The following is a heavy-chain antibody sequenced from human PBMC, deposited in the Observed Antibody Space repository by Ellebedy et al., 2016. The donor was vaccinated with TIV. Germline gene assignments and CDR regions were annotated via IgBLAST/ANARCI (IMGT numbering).Heavy chain of an antibody. D-gene: IGHD2-8*01. CDR1: GGSISNDDHF. CDR3: ARYNGPGGWFDP. J-gene: IGHJ5*02. Sequence: MPSETLSLTCTVSGGSISNDDHFWSWIRQPPGKGLEWIGYIYYSGITHYKPSLKSRVTISVDTSKNQFSLKLSSVTAADTAVYYCARYNGPGGWFDPWGQGTLVTVSS. V-gene: IGHV4-30-4*01. CDR2: IYYSGIT.